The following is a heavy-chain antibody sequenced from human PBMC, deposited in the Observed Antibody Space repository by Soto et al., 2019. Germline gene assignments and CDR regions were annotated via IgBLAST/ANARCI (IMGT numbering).Heavy chain of an antibody. CDR3: ASRNGDPRYYDGMDV. Sequence: QVQLQESGPGLVKPSQTLSLTCTVSGGSISSGGYYWSWIRQHPGKGLEWIGYIDYSGSTYYNPSPTSRFTISVYTSKNQFSLKLSSVTAADTAVYYCASRNGDPRYYDGMDVWGQGTTVTVSS. J-gene: IGHJ6*02. CDR1: GGSISSGGYY. CDR2: IDYSGST. V-gene: IGHV4-31*03. D-gene: IGHD1-1*01.